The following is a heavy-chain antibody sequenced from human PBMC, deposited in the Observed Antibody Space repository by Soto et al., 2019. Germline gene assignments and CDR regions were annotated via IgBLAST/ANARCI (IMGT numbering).Heavy chain of an antibody. V-gene: IGHV3-23*01. CDR3: AKGLKGRNDTPFGFDY. CDR2: ISGSGGST. CDR1: GFTFSSYA. Sequence: GGSLRLSCAASGFTFSSYAMSWVRQAPGKGLEWVSAISGSGGSTYYADSVKGRFTISRDNSKNTLYLQMNSLRAEDTAVYYCAKGLKGRNDTPFGFDYWGQGTLVTVSS. D-gene: IGHD1-1*01. J-gene: IGHJ4*02.